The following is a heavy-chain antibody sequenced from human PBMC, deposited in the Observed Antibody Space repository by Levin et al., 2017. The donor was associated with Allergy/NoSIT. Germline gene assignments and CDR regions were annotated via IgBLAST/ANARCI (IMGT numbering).Heavy chain of an antibody. Sequence: SVKVSCKASGVTFSSYAINWVRQAPGQGLEWMGGIIPIFGTANYAQKFQGRVTITADESTSTAYMELSSLRSEDTAVYYCARVPPGRATIGGGSRYYYYYPMDVWGQGTTVTVSS. CDR1: GVTFSSYA. J-gene: IGHJ6*02. CDR3: ARVPPGRATIGGGSRYYYYYPMDV. V-gene: IGHV1-69*13. D-gene: IGHD5-24*01. CDR2: IIPIFGTA.